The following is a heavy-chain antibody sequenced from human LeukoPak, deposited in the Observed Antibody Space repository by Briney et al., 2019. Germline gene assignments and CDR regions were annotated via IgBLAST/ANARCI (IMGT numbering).Heavy chain of an antibody. CDR3: ARSGSGYYYYYMDV. CDR1: GYTFTSYG. D-gene: IGHD3-3*01. V-gene: IGHV1-18*01. CDR2: ISAYNGNT. Sequence: ASVKVSCKASGYTFTSYGISWVRQAPGQGLEWMGWISAYNGNTNYAQKLQGRVTMTRGTSTSTAYMELRSLRSDDTAVYYCARSGSGYYYYYMDVWGKGTTVTISS. J-gene: IGHJ6*03.